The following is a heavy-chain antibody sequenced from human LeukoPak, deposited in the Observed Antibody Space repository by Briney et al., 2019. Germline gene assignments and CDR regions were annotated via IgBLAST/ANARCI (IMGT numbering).Heavy chain of an antibody. J-gene: IGHJ4*02. Sequence: GGSLRLSCAASGFTFDDYGMSWVRQAPGKGLEWVSGINWNGRSTGYADSVKGRFTISRDNAKNSLYLQMNSLRAEDTALYYCARDGGYSSGWYYFDYWGQGTLVTVSS. D-gene: IGHD6-19*01. V-gene: IGHV3-20*04. CDR1: GFTFDDYG. CDR2: INWNGRST. CDR3: ARDGGYSSGWYYFDY.